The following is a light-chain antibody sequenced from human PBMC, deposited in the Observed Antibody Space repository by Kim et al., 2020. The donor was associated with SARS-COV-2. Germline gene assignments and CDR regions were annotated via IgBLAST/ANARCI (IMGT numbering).Light chain of an antibody. V-gene: IGKV3-15*01. J-gene: IGKJ5*01. CDR3: QQYNDWRPIT. Sequence: SPGERVTPSCRASQTVSSDLAWYQQKPGQAPRLLISGASTRATGIPARFRGSGSGTEFTLTISSLQSEDFAVYYCQQYNDWRPITFGQGTRLEIK. CDR2: GAS. CDR1: QTVSSD.